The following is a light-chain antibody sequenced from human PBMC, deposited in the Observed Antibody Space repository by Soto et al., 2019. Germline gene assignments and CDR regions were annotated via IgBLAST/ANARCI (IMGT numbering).Light chain of an antibody. CDR3: MQARQTPQT. Sequence: IVMTQSPLSLPVTPGEPASISCRSSQSLLHSNGYNYLYWYLQKPGQSPQLLIHLGSNRASGVPDRFSGSGSGTEFTLNISRVEAEDVGVYYCMQARQTPQTFGQGNKVEIK. CDR2: LGS. V-gene: IGKV2-28*01. CDR1: QSLLHSNGYNY. J-gene: IGKJ1*01.